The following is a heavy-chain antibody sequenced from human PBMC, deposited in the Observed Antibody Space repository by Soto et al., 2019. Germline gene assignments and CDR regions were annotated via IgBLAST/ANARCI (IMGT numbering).Heavy chain of an antibody. V-gene: IGHV3-30-3*01. J-gene: IGHJ4*02. CDR2: ISYDGSNK. Sequence: GGSLRLSCAASGFTFSSYAMHWVRQAPGKGLEWVAVISYDGSNKYYADSVKGRFTISRDNSKNTLYLQMNSLRAEDTAVYYCARDTLLGYFDYWGQVTPVTVPS. CDR3: ARDTLLGYFDY. CDR1: GFTFSSYA.